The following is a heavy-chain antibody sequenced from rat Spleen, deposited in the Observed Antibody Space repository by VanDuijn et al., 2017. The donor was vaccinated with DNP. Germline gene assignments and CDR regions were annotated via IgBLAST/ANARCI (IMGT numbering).Heavy chain of an antibody. CDR2: MSNGGNT. CDR1: GFSLTSYS. V-gene: IGHV2-6*01. D-gene: IGHD4-3*01. Sequence: QVQLKESGPGLVQPSQTLSLTCTVSGFSLTSYSVAWVRQPPAKGLEWVAAMSNGGNTYYNSALKSRLSISRDTSKSQVLLKMNSLQTEDTAMYFCARSGIRGTAMDAWGQGTSVTVSS. J-gene: IGHJ4*01. CDR3: ARSGIRGTAMDA.